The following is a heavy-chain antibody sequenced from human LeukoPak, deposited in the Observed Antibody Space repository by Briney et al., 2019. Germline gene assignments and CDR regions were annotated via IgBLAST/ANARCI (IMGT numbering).Heavy chain of an antibody. J-gene: IGHJ5*02. CDR3: ARPAAPFAWFDP. CDR2: IYYSGST. V-gene: IGHV4-39*01. CDR1: GGSISSSSYY. D-gene: IGHD6-25*01. Sequence: PSETLSLTCTVSGGSISSSSYYWGWIRQPPGRGVEWIGSIYYSGSTYYNPSLKSPFTISVDTSKNQFSLKLSSVTAADTAVYYCARPAAPFAWFDPWGQGTLVTVSS.